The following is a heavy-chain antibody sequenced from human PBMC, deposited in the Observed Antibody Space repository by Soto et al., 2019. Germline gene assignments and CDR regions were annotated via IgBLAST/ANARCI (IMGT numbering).Heavy chain of an antibody. Sequence: PGGSLRLSCAASGFTFSSYSMNWVRQAPGKGLEWVSSISSSSSYIYYADSVKGRFTISRDNAKNSLYLQMNSLRAEDTAVYYCAKFRGAPPSSYYFDYWGQGTLVTVSS. CDR2: ISSSSSYI. CDR3: AKFRGAPPSSYYFDY. D-gene: IGHD2-21*01. CDR1: GFTFSSYS. V-gene: IGHV3-21*01. J-gene: IGHJ4*02.